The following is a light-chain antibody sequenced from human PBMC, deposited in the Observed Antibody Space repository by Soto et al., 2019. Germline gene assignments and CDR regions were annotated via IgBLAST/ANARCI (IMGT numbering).Light chain of an antibody. CDR2: GAF. CDR3: QQYDSSPRT. CDR1: QSVSSSY. Sequence: EIVLTQSPDTLSLSPGERATLSCRASQSVSSSYLAWYQQKPDQPPMLLIYGAFSRAAGVPDRFSGSGSGPDFTLTISRLEPEDFAVYYCQQYDSSPRTFGQGTKVEIK. V-gene: IGKV3-20*01. J-gene: IGKJ1*01.